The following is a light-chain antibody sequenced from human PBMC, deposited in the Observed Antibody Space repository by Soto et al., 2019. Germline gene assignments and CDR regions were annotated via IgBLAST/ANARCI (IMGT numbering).Light chain of an antibody. CDR1: QSISSY. Sequence: VERVTITCRASQSISSYLNWYQEKPGKAPKLLIYAASSLQSGVPSRFSVIVSGTDFTLNLRSLKPEDGATDEGQQRYSTPQTFSQGTKVDI. J-gene: IGKJ1*01. V-gene: IGKV1-39*01. CDR2: AAS. CDR3: QQRYSTPQT.